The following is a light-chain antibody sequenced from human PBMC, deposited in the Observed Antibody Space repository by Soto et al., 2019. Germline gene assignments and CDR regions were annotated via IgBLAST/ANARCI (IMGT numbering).Light chain of an antibody. CDR1: QSVSSY. Sequence: EIALTQSPATLSLSPVETATLSSRPSQSVSSYFSGYQQKPRQAPRLLIYDASNRATGSPARFSGSGSGTDFTLTIRSLGPEDFAVYYCQQRSNWPPITFGQGTRREIK. J-gene: IGKJ5*01. V-gene: IGKV3-11*01. CDR3: QQRSNWPPIT. CDR2: DAS.